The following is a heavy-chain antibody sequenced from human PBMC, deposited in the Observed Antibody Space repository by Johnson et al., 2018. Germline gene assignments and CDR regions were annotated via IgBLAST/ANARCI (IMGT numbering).Heavy chain of an antibody. CDR2: IRSKANSYAT. J-gene: IGHJ6*03. CDR3: TILLGYCSCTRCYARGYYYYYLDV. V-gene: IGHV3-73*01. Sequence: VQLVESGGGLVQPGGSLKLSCAASGFTFSGSAMHWVRQASGKGLEWVGRIRSKANSYATAYAASVKGRFTISRDDSKNTAYLQMNSLKTEDTAGYYGTILLGYCSCTRCYARGYYYYYLDVWGKGTTVTVSS. D-gene: IGHD2-2*01. CDR1: GFTFSGSA.